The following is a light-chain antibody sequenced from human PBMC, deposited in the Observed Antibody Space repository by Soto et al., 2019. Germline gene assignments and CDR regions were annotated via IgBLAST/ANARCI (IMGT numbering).Light chain of an antibody. J-gene: IGKJ2*01. CDR2: DAS. CDR1: QSISSW. V-gene: IGKV1-5*01. Sequence: DIQMTQSPSTLSASVGDRVTITCRASQSISSWLAWYQQKPVKAPKLLIYDASSLESGVPSRFSGSGSGTEFTLTISSLQPDDFATYYCQQYNSYLMYTFGQGTKLEIK. CDR3: QQYNSYLMYT.